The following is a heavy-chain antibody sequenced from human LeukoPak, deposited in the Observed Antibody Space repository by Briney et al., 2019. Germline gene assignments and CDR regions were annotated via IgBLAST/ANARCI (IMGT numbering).Heavy chain of an antibody. D-gene: IGHD6-19*01. Sequence: SGGSLRLSCAASGFTFSSYEMSWVRQAPGKGLEWVSYISSSATTIYYADSVEGRFTISRDNAKSSLFLQMNSLRAEDTAVYYCAREKYSSGWYGDYWGQGTLVTVSS. CDR2: ISSSATTI. CDR3: AREKYSSGWYGDY. CDR1: GFTFSSYE. J-gene: IGHJ4*02. V-gene: IGHV3-48*03.